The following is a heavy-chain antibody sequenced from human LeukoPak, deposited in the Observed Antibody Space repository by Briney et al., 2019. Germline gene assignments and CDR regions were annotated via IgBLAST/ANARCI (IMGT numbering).Heavy chain of an antibody. D-gene: IGHD6-19*01. CDR2: IYPGDSDT. CDR1: GYSFTSYW. V-gene: IGHV5-51*01. CDR3: ARLGIAVAGTAYWFDP. Sequence: GESLKISCKGSGYSFTSYWIGWVRQMPGKGLEWMGIIYPGDSDTRYSPSFQGQVTISADKSISTAYLQWSSLKASDTAMYYCARLGIAVAGTAYWFDPWGQGTLVTVSS. J-gene: IGHJ5*02.